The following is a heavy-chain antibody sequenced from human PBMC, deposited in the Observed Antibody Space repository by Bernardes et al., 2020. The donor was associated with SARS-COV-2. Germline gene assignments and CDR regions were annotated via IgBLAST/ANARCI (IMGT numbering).Heavy chain of an antibody. CDR1: GFTFSSYS. D-gene: IGHD1-26*01. CDR2: ILHSGGGT. V-gene: IGHV3-23*01. J-gene: IGHJ4*02. Sequence: GGSLRLSCAASGFTFSSYSMNWVRQAPGKGLEWVSSILHSGGGTYYADSAKGRFTISRDNSRNMLYLQMNSLRVEDTAVYYCAKDRVRDGRWDIDKWGQGTLVTVSS. CDR3: AKDRVRDGRWDIDK.